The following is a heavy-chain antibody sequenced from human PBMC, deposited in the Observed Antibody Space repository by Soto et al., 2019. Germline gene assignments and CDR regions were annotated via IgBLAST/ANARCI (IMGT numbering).Heavy chain of an antibody. Sequence: GGSLRLSCAASGFTFSSYAMSWVRQAPGKGLEWVSAISGSGGSTYYADSVKGRFTISRDNSKNTLYPQMNSLRAEDTAVYYCAKNGEALFGVVTEAFDYWGQGTLGTVS. CDR2: ISGSGGST. CDR1: GFTFSSYA. CDR3: AKNGEALFGVVTEAFDY. V-gene: IGHV3-23*01. D-gene: IGHD3-3*01. J-gene: IGHJ4*02.